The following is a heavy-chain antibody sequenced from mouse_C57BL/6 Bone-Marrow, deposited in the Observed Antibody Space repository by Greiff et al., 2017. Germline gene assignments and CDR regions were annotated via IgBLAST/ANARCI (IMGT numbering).Heavy chain of an antibody. CDR3: ARYSNYVDYAMDY. Sequence: QVQLQQSGTELVKPGASVKLSCKASGYTFTSYWMHWVKQRPGQGLEWIGNINPRNGGTNSNEKFKSKATLTVDKSSRTAYMQRSSLKSEDSAVYYCARYSNYVDYAMDYWGQGTSVTVSS. D-gene: IGHD2-5*01. J-gene: IGHJ4*01. V-gene: IGHV1-53*01. CDR2: INPRNGGT. CDR1: GYTFTSYW.